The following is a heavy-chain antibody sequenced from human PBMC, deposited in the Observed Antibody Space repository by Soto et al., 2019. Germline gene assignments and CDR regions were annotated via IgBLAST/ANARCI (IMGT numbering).Heavy chain of an antibody. Sequence: QVQLVQSGAEVKKRGASVKVSCKASGDTFTKYDINWVRQATGQGLEWMGWMNPSNGNAGYAQNFRGRVTMTSNTSISTAYMELSGLRSEDTAVYYCARRKERSGPNYFDFWGQGTLVTVSS. CDR3: ARRKERSGPNYFDF. CDR2: MNPSNGNA. D-gene: IGHD6-25*01. CDR1: GDTFTKYD. J-gene: IGHJ4*02. V-gene: IGHV1-8*01.